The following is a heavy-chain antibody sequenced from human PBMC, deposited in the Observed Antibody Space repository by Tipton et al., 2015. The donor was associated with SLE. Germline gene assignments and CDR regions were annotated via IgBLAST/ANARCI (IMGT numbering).Heavy chain of an antibody. CDR3: TRDRHMDV. J-gene: IGHJ6*03. V-gene: IGHV1-2*02. D-gene: IGHD6-6*01. CDR2: INSNSGGT. CDR1: GYTFTDYY. Sequence: VQLVQSGAEAKEPGASVKVSCKASGYTFTDYYMHWVRQAPGQGLEWMGWINSNSGGTNYAQNFQGRVTMTRDTAISTAYMELSRLTSDDTAVYYCTRDRHMDVWGKGSTVTVSS.